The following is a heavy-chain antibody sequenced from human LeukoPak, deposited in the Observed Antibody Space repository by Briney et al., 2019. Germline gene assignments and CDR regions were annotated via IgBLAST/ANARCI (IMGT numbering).Heavy chain of an antibody. V-gene: IGHV3-20*04. CDR2: INWNGGST. Sequence: GGSLRLSCAASGFTFDDYGMSWVRQAPGKGLEWVSGINWNGGSTGYADSVKGRFTISRDNAKNSLYLQMNSLRAEDTALYYCARDRRYYYDSSGYPEYFQHWRQGTLVTVSS. CDR1: GFTFDDYG. CDR3: ARDRRYYYDSSGYPEYFQH. J-gene: IGHJ1*01. D-gene: IGHD3-22*01.